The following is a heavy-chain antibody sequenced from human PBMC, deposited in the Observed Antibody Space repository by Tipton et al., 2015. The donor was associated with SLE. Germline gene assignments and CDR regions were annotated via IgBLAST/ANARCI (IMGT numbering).Heavy chain of an antibody. D-gene: IGHD2-21*02. V-gene: IGHV4-59*08. CDR2: ISDGGGT. J-gene: IGHJ6*02. Sequence: TLSLTCSVSGGSISSNYWIWIRQPPGKGLEWIGYISDGGGTNHNPSLKSRVTISVDPAKNQFSLKLTSVTAADTAVYNCARGMVTWRGAILGVDVWGQGTTVNVSS. CDR3: ARGMVTWRGAILGVDV. CDR1: GGSISSNY.